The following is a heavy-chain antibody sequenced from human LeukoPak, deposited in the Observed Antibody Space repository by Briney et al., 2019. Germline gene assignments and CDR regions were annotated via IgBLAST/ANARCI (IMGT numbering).Heavy chain of an antibody. CDR3: VGLGENY. CDR2: INQDGSEK. V-gene: IGHV3-7*02. Sequence: GGSLRLSCAASGFTFRRYWMSWARQASGKGLEWVANINQDGSEKYYVDSVKGRFTISRDNAKNSLYLQMNGLRAEDTAVYYCVGLGENYWGQGTLVTVSS. D-gene: IGHD3-10*01. CDR1: GFTFRRYW. J-gene: IGHJ4*02.